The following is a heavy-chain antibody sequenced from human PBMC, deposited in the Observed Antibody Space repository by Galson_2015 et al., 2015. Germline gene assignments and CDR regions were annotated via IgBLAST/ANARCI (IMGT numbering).Heavy chain of an antibody. CDR1: GFTFSSYA. CDR2: LSYGGSHK. D-gene: IGHD6-6*01. CDR3: ARVGGDIAARTWGYFDY. V-gene: IGHV3-30-3*01. J-gene: IGHJ4*02. Sequence: ALRLSCATSGFTFSSYAIPWGRQAPGKGVGWGGVLSYGGSHKFYADSVKGRFTISRDNSKNTLYLQMNSLRPEDTAVYYCARVGGDIAARTWGYFDYWGQGTLVTVSS.